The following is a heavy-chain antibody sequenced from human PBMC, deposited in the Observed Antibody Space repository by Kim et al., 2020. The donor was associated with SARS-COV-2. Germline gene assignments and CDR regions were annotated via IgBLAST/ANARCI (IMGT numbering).Heavy chain of an antibody. CDR3: ARHGSDKYYGSGSYVTMADY. Sequence: GESLKISCKGSGYSFTSYWIGWVRQMPGKGLEWMGIIYPGDSDTRYSPSFQGQVTISADKSISTAYLQWSSLTSSDTAMYYCARHGSDKYYGSGSYVTMADYWGQGTLVTVSS. V-gene: IGHV5-51*01. D-gene: IGHD3-10*01. CDR2: IYPGDSDT. CDR1: GYSFTSYW. J-gene: IGHJ4*02.